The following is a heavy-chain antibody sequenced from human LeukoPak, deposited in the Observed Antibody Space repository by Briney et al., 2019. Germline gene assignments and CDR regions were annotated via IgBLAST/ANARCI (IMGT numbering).Heavy chain of an antibody. CDR2: IRATGGST. CDR3: SLDNPAAWVL. CDR1: GYTFTSYY. Sequence: GSLKVSCKASGYTFTSYYMHWVRQAPGQGLEWMGIIRATGGSTSYAQKFQGRFTMTRDTSTSTVYMELSSLRSEDTAVYYCSLDNPAAWVLGGKGKMVTVS. V-gene: IGHV1-46*03. D-gene: IGHD6-25*01. J-gene: IGHJ3*01.